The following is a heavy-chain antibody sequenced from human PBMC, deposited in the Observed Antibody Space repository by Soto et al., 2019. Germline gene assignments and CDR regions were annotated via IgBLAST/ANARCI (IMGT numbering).Heavy chain of an antibody. CDR3: AKSVNIVATKDAFDI. J-gene: IGHJ3*02. CDR1: GLTFDDYA. V-gene: IGHV3-9*01. Sequence: EVQLVESGGGLVQPGRSLRLSCAASGLTFDDYAMHWVRQAPGKGLEWVSGISWNSGSIGYADSVKGRFTISRDNAKNSLYLQINSLTAEDTALYYCAKSVNIVATKDAFDIWGQGTMVTVSS. D-gene: IGHD5-12*01. CDR2: ISWNSGSI.